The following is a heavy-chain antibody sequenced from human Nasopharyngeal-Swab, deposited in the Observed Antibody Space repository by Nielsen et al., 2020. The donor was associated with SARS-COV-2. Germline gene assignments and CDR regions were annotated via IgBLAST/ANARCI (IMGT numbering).Heavy chain of an antibody. Sequence: GGSLRLSCSASGFSITTYGMSWVRQAPGKGLERVSSIRGSGGGTEYADSVKGRFTISRDNSKNTLLLQMNNLRDEDTAVYYCAFVDTTLLGSYYSDLDVWGQGTTVTVSS. CDR2: IRGSGGGT. D-gene: IGHD5-18*01. CDR1: GFSITTYG. CDR3: AFVDTTLLGSYYSDLDV. V-gene: IGHV3-23*01. J-gene: IGHJ6*02.